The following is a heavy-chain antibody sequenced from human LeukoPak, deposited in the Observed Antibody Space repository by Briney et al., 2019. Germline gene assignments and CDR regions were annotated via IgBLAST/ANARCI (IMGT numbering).Heavy chain of an antibody. V-gene: IGHV4-59*01. D-gene: IGHD6-19*01. CDR2: NYSSGST. J-gene: IGHJ4*02. CDR3: ASHSYSSGWYWQSGGYFDY. Sequence: PSETLSLTCAVSGASISHYSWRWIRQPPGKGLEWIGDNYSSGSTSYNPSHTSRVTTSKDTTKNHFSLKLISVTAADTAVYYCASHSYSSGWYWQSGGYFDYWGQGTLVTVSS. CDR1: GASISHYS.